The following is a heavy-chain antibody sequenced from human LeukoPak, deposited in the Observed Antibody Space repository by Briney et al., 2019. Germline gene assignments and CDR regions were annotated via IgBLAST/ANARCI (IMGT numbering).Heavy chain of an antibody. CDR3: ARGHHYYDSSGSHDY. CDR1: GFTFSSYS. V-gene: IGHV3-21*01. Sequence: PGGSLRLSCAASGFTFSSYSMNWVRQAPGKGLEWVSSISGSSSYIYYADSVKGRFTISRDNAKNSLYLQMNSLRAEDTAVYYCARGHHYYDSSGSHDYWGQGTLVTVSS. CDR2: ISGSSSYI. D-gene: IGHD3-22*01. J-gene: IGHJ4*02.